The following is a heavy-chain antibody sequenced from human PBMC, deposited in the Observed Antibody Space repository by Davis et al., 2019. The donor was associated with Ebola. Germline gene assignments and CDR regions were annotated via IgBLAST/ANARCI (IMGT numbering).Heavy chain of an antibody. V-gene: IGHV3-73*01. CDR1: GFTFSGSA. J-gene: IGHJ4*02. CDR2: IRSKANSYAT. D-gene: IGHD4-11*01. CDR3: TTTTTASDY. Sequence: GESLKISCAASGFTFSGSAMHWVRQASGKGLEWVGRIRSKANSYATAYAASVEGRFTISRDDSKNTAYLQMNSLKTEDTAVYYCTTTTTASDYWGQGTLVTVSS.